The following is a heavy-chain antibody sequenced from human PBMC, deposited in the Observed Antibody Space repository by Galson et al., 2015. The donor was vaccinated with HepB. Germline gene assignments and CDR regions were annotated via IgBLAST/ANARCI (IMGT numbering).Heavy chain of an antibody. CDR3: AKDRGLVVITTVFDY. CDR2: TSALGGST. J-gene: IGHJ4*02. V-gene: IGHV3-23*01. D-gene: IGHD3-22*01. Sequence: FLILSCAASGFTFSNYAMSWVRQAPGKGLEWVATTSALGGSTYSADSVRGRFTISRDNSKNTLSLQMSSLRAEDTAVYYCAKDRGLVVITTVFDYWGQGTLVTVSS. CDR1: GFTFSNYA.